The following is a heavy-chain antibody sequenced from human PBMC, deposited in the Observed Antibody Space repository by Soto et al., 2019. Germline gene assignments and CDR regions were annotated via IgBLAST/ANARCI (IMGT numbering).Heavy chain of an antibody. Sequence: EVQLLESGGGLVQPGGSLRLSCAASGFTFSSYAMSWVRQAPGKGLEWVSAISGSGGSTYYADSVKGRFTISRDNSKNTLYLQLNSLRDEDTAVYYCAKDSAGLRYAAWSRLPLDHCDYWGQGTLVSVSS. V-gene: IGHV3-23*01. J-gene: IGHJ4*02. CDR3: AKDSAGLRYAAWSRLPLDHCDY. CDR1: GFTFSSYA. D-gene: IGHD3-9*01. CDR2: ISGSGGST.